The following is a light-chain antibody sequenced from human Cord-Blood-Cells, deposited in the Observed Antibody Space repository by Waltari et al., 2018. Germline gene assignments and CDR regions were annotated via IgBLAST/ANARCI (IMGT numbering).Light chain of an antibody. J-gene: IGLJ3*02. CDR3: CSYAGSSTWV. CDR1: SSDVGSYNL. Sequence: QSALTQPASVSGSPGQSITISCTGISSDVGSYNLVSWYQQHPGKAPKLMIYEGRKRPSGVSNRFSGSKSGNTASLTISGLQAEDEADYYCCSYAGSSTWVFGGGTKLTVL. CDR2: EGR. V-gene: IGLV2-23*01.